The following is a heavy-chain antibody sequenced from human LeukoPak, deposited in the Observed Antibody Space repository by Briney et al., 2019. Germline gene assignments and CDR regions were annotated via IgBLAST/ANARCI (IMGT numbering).Heavy chain of an antibody. CDR1: GGSISSYY. CDR3: ARALESTFDY. D-gene: IGHD1-1*01. CDR2: IYYSGST. Sequence: SSETLSLTCTVSGGSISSYYWSWLRQPRGKGLEWIGYIYYSGSTNYNPSLKSRVTISVDTSKNQFSLKLSSVTAADTAVYYCARALESTFDYWGQGTLVTVSS. V-gene: IGHV4-59*01. J-gene: IGHJ4*02.